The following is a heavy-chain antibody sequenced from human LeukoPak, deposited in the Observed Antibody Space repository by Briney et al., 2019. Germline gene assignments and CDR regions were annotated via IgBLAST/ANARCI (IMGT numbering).Heavy chain of an antibody. CDR3: ARNDGYHSLYYFDY. J-gene: IGHJ4*02. CDR2: IYYSGST. V-gene: IGHV4-59*01. Sequence: SETLSLTCTVSGGSISSYYWSWIRQPPGKGLEWIGYIYYSGSTNYNPSLKSRVTISVDTSKNQFSLKLSSVTAADTAVYYCARNDGYHSLYYFDYWGQGTLVTVSS. D-gene: IGHD5-12*01. CDR1: GGSISSYY.